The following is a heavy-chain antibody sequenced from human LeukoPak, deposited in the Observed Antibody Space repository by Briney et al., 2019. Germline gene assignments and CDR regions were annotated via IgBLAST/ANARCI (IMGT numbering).Heavy chain of an antibody. Sequence: PSETLSLSCAVYGGSFSGDYWSWIRQPPGKGLQWIGEINHSGNTNNNPSLKSRVTISVDTSKNQLSLNLTSVTAADTAVYYCARVHGHNLGTLDYWGQGILVTVSS. CDR1: GGSFSGDY. D-gene: IGHD5-24*01. V-gene: IGHV4-34*01. CDR2: INHSGNT. CDR3: ARVHGHNLGTLDY. J-gene: IGHJ4*02.